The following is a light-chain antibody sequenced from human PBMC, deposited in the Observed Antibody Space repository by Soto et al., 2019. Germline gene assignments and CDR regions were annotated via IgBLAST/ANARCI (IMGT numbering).Light chain of an antibody. J-gene: IGKJ1*01. Sequence: EIVFTQSPGTLSLSPGERATLFCRASESVSTAFLAWYHQKPGQAPRLLIYGASYRAAGIPDRFSGSGSGTDFTLTISRLEPEDFGVYYCQQYGTAPRTFGQGTKVDIK. CDR1: ESVSTAF. V-gene: IGKV3-20*01. CDR2: GAS. CDR3: QQYGTAPRT.